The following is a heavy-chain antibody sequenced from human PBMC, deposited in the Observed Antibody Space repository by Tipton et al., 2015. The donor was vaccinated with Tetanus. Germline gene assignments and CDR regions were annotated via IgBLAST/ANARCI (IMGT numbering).Heavy chain of an antibody. J-gene: IGHJ5*02. D-gene: IGHD2-15*01. Sequence: RSLRLSCAASGFTFSSYATHWVRQAPGKGLEWVAVISYDGSNKYYADSVKGRFTISRDNSKNTLYLQMNSLRAEDTAVYYCARGGGGYCSGGSFLNWYDPWGQGSLVTVSS. CDR3: ARGGGGYCSGGSFLNWYDP. CDR2: ISYDGSNK. V-gene: IGHV3-30-3*01. CDR1: GFTFSSYA.